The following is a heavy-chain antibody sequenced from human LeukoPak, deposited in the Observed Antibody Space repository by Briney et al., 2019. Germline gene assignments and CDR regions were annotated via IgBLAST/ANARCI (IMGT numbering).Heavy chain of an antibody. D-gene: IGHD6-19*01. CDR3: ARGRNSYSSGWFRDYGMDV. Sequence: SETLSLTCAVYGASFGGSYWSWIRQPPGKGLEWIGEINHSGSTNYNPSLKSRVTLSVDTSKNQFSLQLSSVTAADTAVYYFARGRNSYSSGWFRDYGMDVWGKGTSVTVSS. V-gene: IGHV4-34*01. J-gene: IGHJ6*04. CDR1: GASFGGSY. CDR2: INHSGST.